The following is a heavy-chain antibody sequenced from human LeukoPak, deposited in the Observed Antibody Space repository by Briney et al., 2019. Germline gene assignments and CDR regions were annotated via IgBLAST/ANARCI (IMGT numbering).Heavy chain of an antibody. CDR1: GFTFSSYW. J-gene: IGHJ5*02. CDR2: IKQDGSEK. V-gene: IGHV3-7*01. Sequence: PGGSLRLSCAGSGFTFSSYWMSWVRQAPGKGLEWVANIKQDGSEKYYVDSVKGRFTISRDNAKNSLYLQMNSLRAEDTAVYYCARVRTERASWFDPWGQGTLVTVSS. CDR3: ARVRTERASWFDP. D-gene: IGHD1-1*01.